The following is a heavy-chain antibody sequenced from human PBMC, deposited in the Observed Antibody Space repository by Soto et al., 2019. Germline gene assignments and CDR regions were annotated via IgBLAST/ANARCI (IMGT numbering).Heavy chain of an antibody. J-gene: IGHJ5*02. CDR2: INPNSGGT. V-gene: IGHV1-2*04. D-gene: IGHD2-2*01. CDR1: GYTFTGYY. CDR3: ARGRIVVVPAAKIGNWFDP. Sequence: ASVKVSCKASGYTFTGYYMHWVRQAPGQGLEWMGWINPNSGGTNYAQKFQGWVTMTRDTSISTAYMELSRLRSDDTAVYYCARGRIVVVPAAKIGNWFDPWGQGTLVTVSS.